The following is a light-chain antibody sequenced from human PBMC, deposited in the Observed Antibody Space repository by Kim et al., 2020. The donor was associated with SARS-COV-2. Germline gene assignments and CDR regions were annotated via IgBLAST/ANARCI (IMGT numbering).Light chain of an antibody. V-gene: IGLV3-16*01. CDR2: KDT. Sequence: SYELTQPPSVSVSLGQMARITCPGEALPKKYAFWYQQKPGQIPVLVIYKDTERPSGIPERFYGSSSETIVTLTISGVQAEDEADYYCLSGHSTDSRVFGG. J-gene: IGLJ3*02. CDR3: LSGHSTDSRV. CDR1: ALPKKY.